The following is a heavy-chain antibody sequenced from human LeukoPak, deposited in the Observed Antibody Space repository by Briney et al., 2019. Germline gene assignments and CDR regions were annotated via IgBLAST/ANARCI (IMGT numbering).Heavy chain of an antibody. CDR1: XSTFTGXX. D-gene: IGHD4-17*01. CDR3: ARHRITTVPNFDY. J-gene: IGHJ4*02. Sequence: DSVNVSCKAXXSTFTGXXXXXXXXAPGQGLEWXXCINHXGGETNSAPXFQGRLXMTXDPAIGPAYLELSRLKSGDTAVYYCARHRITTVPNFDYWGQGNPVTVSS. V-gene: IGHV1-2*02. CDR2: INHXGGET.